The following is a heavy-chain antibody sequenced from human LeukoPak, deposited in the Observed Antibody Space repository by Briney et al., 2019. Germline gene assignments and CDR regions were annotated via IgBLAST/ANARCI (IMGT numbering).Heavy chain of an antibody. CDR2: IWYDGSNK. CDR3: ARGEQLLPNYYYYGMDV. J-gene: IGHJ6*02. D-gene: IGHD6-13*01. CDR1: GFTFSSYG. V-gene: IGHV3-33*01. Sequence: GGSLRLSCAASGFTFSSYGMHWVRQAPGKGLEWVAVIWYDGSNKYYGDSVKGRFAISRDNSKNTLYLQMNSLRAEDTAVYYCARGEQLLPNYYYYGMDVWGQGTTVTVSS.